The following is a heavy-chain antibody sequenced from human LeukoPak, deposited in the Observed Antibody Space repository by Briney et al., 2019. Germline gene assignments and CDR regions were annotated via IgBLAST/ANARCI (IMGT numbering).Heavy chain of an antibody. CDR2: TSGSGGST. Sequence: PGGSLRLSCAASGFSFSSYAMSWVRQVPGKGLEWVSGTSGSGGSTYYADSVKGRFTISRDNSKSTLYLQMNSLRAEDTAVYYCAKFNANSSGYDFDYWGQGTLVTVSS. D-gene: IGHD3-22*01. CDR3: AKFNANSSGYDFDY. V-gene: IGHV3-23*01. J-gene: IGHJ4*02. CDR1: GFSFSSYA.